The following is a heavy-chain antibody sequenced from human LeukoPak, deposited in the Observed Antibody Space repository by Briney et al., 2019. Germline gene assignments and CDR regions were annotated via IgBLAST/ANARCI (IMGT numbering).Heavy chain of an antibody. CDR2: ISGSGGST. CDR1: GFTFSSYA. Sequence: GGSLRLSCAASGFTFSSYAMSWVRQAPGKGLEWVSAISGSGGSTYYADSVKGRFTISRDNSKNTLYLQMNSLRAEDTAVYYCARDRLQAVAGGFFDYWGQGTLVTVSS. CDR3: ARDRLQAVAGGFFDY. D-gene: IGHD6-19*01. V-gene: IGHV3-23*01. J-gene: IGHJ4*02.